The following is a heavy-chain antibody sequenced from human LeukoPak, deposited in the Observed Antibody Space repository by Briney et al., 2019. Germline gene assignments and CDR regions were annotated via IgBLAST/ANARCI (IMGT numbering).Heavy chain of an antibody. V-gene: IGHV3-43*02. CDR3: ATWTFYHNLDV. CDR1: GFTIGPYA. D-gene: IGHD2/OR15-2a*01. J-gene: IGHJ6*02. Sequence: GGALRLSCAASGFTIGPYAMYWVRQGPGRGLEWVSVIKADGSGTFYADSVRGRFTTSRDNSKNSLYLQMNSLTSEDTALYYCATWTFYHNLDVWGQGTTVIVSS. CDR2: IKADGSGT.